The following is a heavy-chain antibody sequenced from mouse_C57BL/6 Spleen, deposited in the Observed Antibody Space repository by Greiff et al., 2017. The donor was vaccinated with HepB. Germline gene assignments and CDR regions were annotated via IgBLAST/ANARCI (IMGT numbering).Heavy chain of an antibody. CDR1: GYSITSGYD. D-gene: IGHD1-1*01. Sequence: EVQLQESGPGMVKPSQSLSLTCTVTGYSITSGYDWHWIRHFPGNKLEWMGYISYSGSTNYNPSLKSRISITHDTSKNHFFLKLNSVTTEDTATYYCARAYGSSLAYWGQGTLVTVSA. CDR3: ARAYGSSLAY. CDR2: ISYSGST. J-gene: IGHJ3*01. V-gene: IGHV3-1*01.